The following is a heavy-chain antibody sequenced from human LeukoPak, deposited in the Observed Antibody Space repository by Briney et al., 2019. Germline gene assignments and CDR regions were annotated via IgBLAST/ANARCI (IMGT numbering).Heavy chain of an antibody. CDR1: GFTVSAYW. J-gene: IGHJ6*03. CDR3: VRLKFNLQYSYYMDV. D-gene: IGHD2/OR15-2a*01. Sequence: GGSLRLSCVASGFTVSAYWMIWVRQAPGEGLEWVADINQDGSDKYFVDSVKGRFTISRDNAKNSLYLQMNSLRAEDTAVYYCVRLKFNLQYSYYMDVWGKGTTVTVSS. CDR2: INQDGSDK. V-gene: IGHV3-7*01.